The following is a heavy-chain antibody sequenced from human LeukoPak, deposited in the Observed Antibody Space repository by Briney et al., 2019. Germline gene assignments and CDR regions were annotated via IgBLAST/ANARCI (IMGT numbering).Heavy chain of an antibody. D-gene: IGHD4-17*01. CDR2: ISGSGDAI. J-gene: IGHJ4*02. CDR3: AKPSYTVPTSQRPFDY. Sequence: GGSLRLSCAASGFIFSTNWMSWFRQAPGKGLEWVSAISGSGDAIFYAESVRGRFAISRDNSKNTMYLQMNSLRDEDTALYYCAKPSYTVPTSQRPFDYWGQGTLVTVSS. V-gene: IGHV3-23*01. CDR1: GFIFSTNW.